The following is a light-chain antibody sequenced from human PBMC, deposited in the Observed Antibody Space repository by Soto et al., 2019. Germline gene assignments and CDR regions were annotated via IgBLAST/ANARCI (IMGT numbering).Light chain of an antibody. CDR2: AAS. V-gene: IGKV3-20*01. CDR3: QQQGT. Sequence: DMVLTQSPGTLSLSPGERATLSCRASRSLSSSYVVWYQQKPGQAPRLLIYAASSRATGIPDRFSGSGSATEYTLTISRLEPADFAVYYCQQQGTFGQGTKLEIK. CDR1: RSLSSSY. J-gene: IGKJ2*01.